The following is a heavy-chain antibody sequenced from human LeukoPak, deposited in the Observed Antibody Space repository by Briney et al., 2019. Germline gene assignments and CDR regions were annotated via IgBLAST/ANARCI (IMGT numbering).Heavy chain of an antibody. CDR1: TFTFSSYW. V-gene: IGHV3-7*01. CDR3: ARRGTYQNWFDP. CDR2: MKDDGSEK. Sequence: GGSLRLSCAASTFTFSSYWMSWVRQAPGKGLEWVATMKDDGSEKFYVDSVSGRFTISRDNAKNSLYLQMNSLRAEDTAVYYCARRGTYQNWFDPWGQGTLVTVSS. D-gene: IGHD3-16*01. J-gene: IGHJ5*02.